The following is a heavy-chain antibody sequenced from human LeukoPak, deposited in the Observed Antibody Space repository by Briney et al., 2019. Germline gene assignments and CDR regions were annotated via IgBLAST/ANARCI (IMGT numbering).Heavy chain of an antibody. Sequence: GGSLRLSCAASGFTFSSYAMSWVRQAPGKGLEWVSAISGSGGSTYYADSVKGRFTISRDNSKNTLYLQMNSLRAEDTAVYYCAKAGPLDYYDSSGYYFDYWGQGTLVTASS. CDR2: ISGSGGST. V-gene: IGHV3-23*01. CDR1: GFTFSSYA. J-gene: IGHJ4*02. CDR3: AKAGPLDYYDSSGYYFDY. D-gene: IGHD3-22*01.